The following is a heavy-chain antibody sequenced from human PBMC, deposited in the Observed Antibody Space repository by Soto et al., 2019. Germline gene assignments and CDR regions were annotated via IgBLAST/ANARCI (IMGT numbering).Heavy chain of an antibody. CDR1: GGTFSSYA. Sequence: QVQLVQSGAEVKKPGSSVKVSCKASGGTFSSYAISWVRQAPGQGLEWMGGIIPIFGTANYAQKFESRVTITADQSTITAYMELSSLRSEDTAVYYCARETNSITFRGVIAPYYGMDVWGQGTTVTVSS. CDR3: ARETNSITFRGVIAPYYGMDV. CDR2: IIPIFGTA. D-gene: IGHD3-16*02. J-gene: IGHJ6*02. V-gene: IGHV1-69*01.